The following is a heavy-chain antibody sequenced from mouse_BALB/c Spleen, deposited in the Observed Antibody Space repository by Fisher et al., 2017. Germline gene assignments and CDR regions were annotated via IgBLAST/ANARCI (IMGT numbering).Heavy chain of an antibody. Sequence: KFKGKATLTVDKSSSTAYMQLSSLTSEDSAVYYCARWGYDDGDAMDYWGQGTSVTVSS. D-gene: IGHD2-2*01. V-gene: IGHV1-69*02. CDR3: ARWGYDDGDAMDY. J-gene: IGHJ4*01.